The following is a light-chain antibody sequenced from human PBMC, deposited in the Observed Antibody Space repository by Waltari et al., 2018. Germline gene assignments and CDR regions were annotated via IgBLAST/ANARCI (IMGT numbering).Light chain of an antibody. CDR3: QQSKNAPLT. Sequence: DIQMTQSPSSLSASVGDRVSIACRVSQYISDYLNWYQQKPGKAPKRLISAASSWQSGVPSRLSGSGSGTVITLTISNLQPEDFATYYCQQSKNAPLTFGGGTRVEI. J-gene: IGKJ4*01. CDR2: AAS. CDR1: QYISDY. V-gene: IGKV1-39*01.